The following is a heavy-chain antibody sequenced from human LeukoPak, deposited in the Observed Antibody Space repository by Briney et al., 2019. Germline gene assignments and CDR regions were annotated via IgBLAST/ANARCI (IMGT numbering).Heavy chain of an antibody. Sequence: PSETLSLTCTVSGGSISSYYWSWIRQPPGKGLEWIGEINHSGSTNYNPSLKSRVTISVDTSKNQFSLKLSSVTAADTAVYYCARGLPQHNTAMAPNYFDYWGQGTLVTVSS. V-gene: IGHV4-34*01. J-gene: IGHJ4*02. D-gene: IGHD5-18*01. CDR3: ARGLPQHNTAMAPNYFDY. CDR1: GGSISSYY. CDR2: INHSGST.